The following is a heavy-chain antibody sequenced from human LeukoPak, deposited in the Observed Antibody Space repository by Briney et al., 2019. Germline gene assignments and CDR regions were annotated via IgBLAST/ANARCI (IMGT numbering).Heavy chain of an antibody. CDR2: ISSSSSYI. J-gene: IGHJ4*02. CDR3: ARGGPYSSSPNDY. CDR1: GFTFSSYS. V-gene: IGHV3-21*01. D-gene: IGHD6-6*01. Sequence: GGSLRLSCAASGFTFSSYSMNWVRQAPGKGLEWVSSISSSSSYIYYADSVKGRFTISRDNAKNTLYLQMNSLRVEDTAVYYCARGGPYSSSPNDYWGQGTPVTVSS.